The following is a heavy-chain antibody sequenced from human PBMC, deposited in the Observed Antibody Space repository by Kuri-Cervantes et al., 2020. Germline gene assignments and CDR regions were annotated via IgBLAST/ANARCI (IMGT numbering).Heavy chain of an antibody. CDR2: ISYDGSNK. V-gene: IGHV3-30*18. J-gene: IGHJ6*02. CDR3: AKDKPQSGGGMDV. Sequence: GESLKISCAASGFTFSSYGMHWVRQAPGKGLEWVAVISYDGSNKYYADSVKGRFTISRDNSKNTMYLQMNRLRAEDTAGDHCAKDKPQSGGGMDVWGQGTTVTVSS. CDR1: GFTFSSYG. D-gene: IGHD2-15*01.